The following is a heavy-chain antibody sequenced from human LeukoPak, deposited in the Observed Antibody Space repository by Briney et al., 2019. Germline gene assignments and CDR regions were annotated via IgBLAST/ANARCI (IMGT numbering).Heavy chain of an antibody. CDR3: ARDRRSPRTLGYYFDY. J-gene: IGHJ4*02. Sequence: GGSLRLSCAASGFTVSSNYMSWVRQAPGKGLEWVSVIYSGGSTYYADSMKGRFTISRDNSKNTLYLQMSSLRAEDTAVYYCARDRRSPRTLGYYFDYWGQGTLVTVSS. CDR1: GFTVSSNY. V-gene: IGHV3-66*02. CDR2: IYSGGST. D-gene: IGHD7-27*01.